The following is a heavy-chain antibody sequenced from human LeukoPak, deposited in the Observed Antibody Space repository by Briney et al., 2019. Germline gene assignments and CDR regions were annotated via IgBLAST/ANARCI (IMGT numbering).Heavy chain of an antibody. J-gene: IGHJ4*02. Sequence: PSETLSLTCTVSGGSISSYYWSWIRQPPGKELEWIGYIYYSGSTNYNPSLKSRVTISVDTSKNQFSLKLSSVTAADTAVYYCARGQVAGEFDYWGQGTLVTVSS. CDR1: GGSISSYY. CDR3: ARGQVAGEFDY. CDR2: IYYSGST. V-gene: IGHV4-59*01. D-gene: IGHD6-19*01.